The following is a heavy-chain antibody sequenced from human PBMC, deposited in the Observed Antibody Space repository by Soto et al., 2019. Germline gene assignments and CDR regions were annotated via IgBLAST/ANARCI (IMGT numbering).Heavy chain of an antibody. D-gene: IGHD1-1*01. J-gene: IGHJ5*02. Sequence: QVQLVQSGAEVKKPGASVKVSCKAPRYIFTAYFMHWVRQAPGQGLEWMGWINPDYGATQYGLSFQGRVTMTRDTSISTAYMELSSLRSDDTAVYYCASHDPGARFDPWGQGTLVIVSS. V-gene: IGHV1-2*02. CDR1: RYIFTAYF. CDR2: INPDYGAT. CDR3: ASHDPGARFDP.